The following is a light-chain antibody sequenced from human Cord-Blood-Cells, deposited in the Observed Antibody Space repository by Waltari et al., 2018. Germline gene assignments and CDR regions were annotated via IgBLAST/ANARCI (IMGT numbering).Light chain of an antibody. V-gene: IGLV2-8*01. J-gene: IGLJ1*01. Sequence: QSALTQPPSASGSPGQSVTISCTGTSSDVGGYNYASWSQQHPGKAPKLMIYEVSKRPSGVPDRFSGSKSGNTASLSVSGLQAEDEADYYCSSYAGSNNYVFGTGTKVTVL. CDR2: EVS. CDR3: SSYAGSNNYV. CDR1: SSDVGGYNY.